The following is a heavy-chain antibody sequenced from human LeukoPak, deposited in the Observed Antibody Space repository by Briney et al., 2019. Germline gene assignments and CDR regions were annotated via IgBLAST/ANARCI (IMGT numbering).Heavy chain of an antibody. CDR3: AKDAVAGPLLPYYYYMDV. J-gene: IGHJ6*03. CDR2: ISWDGGST. Sequence: GGSLRLSCAASGFTFDDYAMHWVRQAPGKGLEWVSLISWDGGSTYYADSVKGRFTISRDNSKNSLYLQMNSLRAEDTALYYCAKDAVAGPLLPYYYYMDVWGKGTTVTVSS. D-gene: IGHD6-19*01. V-gene: IGHV3-43D*03. CDR1: GFTFDDYA.